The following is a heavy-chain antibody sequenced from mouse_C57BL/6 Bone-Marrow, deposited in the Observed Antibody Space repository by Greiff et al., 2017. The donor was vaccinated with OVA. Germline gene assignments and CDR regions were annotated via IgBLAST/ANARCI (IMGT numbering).Heavy chain of an antibody. D-gene: IGHD1-1*01. Sequence: EVQLVESGGGLVQSGRSLRLSCATSGFTFSDFYMAWVRQAPGKGLEWIAASRNKANDYTTEYSASVKGRFIVSRDTSQSILYLQMNALRAEDTAIYYCARDAYYGSGYFDVWGTGTTVTVSS. V-gene: IGHV7-1*01. CDR2: SRNKANDYTT. CDR3: ARDAYYGSGYFDV. CDR1: GFTFSDFY. J-gene: IGHJ1*03.